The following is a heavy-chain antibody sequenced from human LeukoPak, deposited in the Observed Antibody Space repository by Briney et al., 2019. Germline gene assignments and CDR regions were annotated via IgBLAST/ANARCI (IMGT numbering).Heavy chain of an antibody. CDR3: ANLDCSSTSCYTTVRGYFFDY. CDR2: ISGSGGST. Sequence: PGGSLRLSCAASGFTFSSYAMSWVRLAPGKGLEWVSAISGSGGSTYYADSVKGRFTISRDNSKNTLYLQMNSLRAEDTAVYYCANLDCSSTSCYTTVRGYFFDYWGQGTLVTVSS. J-gene: IGHJ4*02. D-gene: IGHD2-2*02. CDR1: GFTFSSYA. V-gene: IGHV3-23*01.